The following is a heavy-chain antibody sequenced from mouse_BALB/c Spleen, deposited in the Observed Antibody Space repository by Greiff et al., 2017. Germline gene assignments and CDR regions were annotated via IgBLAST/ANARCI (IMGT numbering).Heavy chain of an antibody. Sequence: VQLQQSGAELVKPGASVKLSCTASGFNIKDTYMHWVKQRPEQGLEWIGRIDPANGNTKYDPKFQGKATITADTSSNTAYLQLSSLTSEDTAVYYCARRLLSAMDDWGQGTSVTVSS. CDR2: IDPANGNT. D-gene: IGHD1-1*02. J-gene: IGHJ4*01. CDR1: GFNIKDTY. CDR3: ARRLLSAMDD. V-gene: IGHV14-3*02.